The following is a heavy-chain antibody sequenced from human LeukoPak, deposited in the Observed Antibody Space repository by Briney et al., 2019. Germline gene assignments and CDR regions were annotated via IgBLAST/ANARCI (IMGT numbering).Heavy chain of an antibody. D-gene: IGHD3-10*01. V-gene: IGHV3-23*01. CDR2: ISNSGGST. CDR1: GFTFSSYA. CDR3: AKRASGSGSSLYYFDY. J-gene: IGHJ4*02. Sequence: GGSLRLSCAASGFTFSSYAMSWVRQAPGKGLEWVSVISNSGGSTFYADSVKGRFTISRDNSKNTLYLQMNSLRAEDTAVYYCAKRASGSGSSLYYFDYWGQGTLVTVSS.